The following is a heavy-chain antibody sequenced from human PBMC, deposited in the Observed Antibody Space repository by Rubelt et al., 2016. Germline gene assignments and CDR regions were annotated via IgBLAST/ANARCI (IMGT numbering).Heavy chain of an antibody. Sequence: EVQLVESGGGLVQPGGSLRLSCAASGFTFSSYWMHWVRQAPRKGLVWVSRINSDGSSTSYADSVKGRFTISRDNAKNTLYLQMNSLRAEDTAVYYCSRGPGCSGGSCHSIYYYYYGMDVWGQGTTVTVSS. D-gene: IGHD2-15*01. J-gene: IGHJ6*02. V-gene: IGHV3-74*01. CDR3: SRGPGCSGGSCHSIYYYYYGMDV. CDR2: INSDGSST. CDR1: GFTFSSYW.